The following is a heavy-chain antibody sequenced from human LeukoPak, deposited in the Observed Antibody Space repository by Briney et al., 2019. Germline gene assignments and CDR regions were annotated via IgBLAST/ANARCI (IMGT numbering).Heavy chain of an antibody. CDR3: AKLYDSSGYYWPLNAFDI. J-gene: IGHJ3*02. CDR2: ISGSGGST. D-gene: IGHD3-22*01. CDR1: GFTFSSYA. V-gene: IGHV3-23*01. Sequence: PGGSLRLSCAASGFTFSSYAMSWVRQAPGKGLEWVSAISGSGGSTYYVDSVKGRFTISRDNSKNTLYLQMNSLRAEDTAVYYCAKLYDSSGYYWPLNAFDIWGQGTMVTVSS.